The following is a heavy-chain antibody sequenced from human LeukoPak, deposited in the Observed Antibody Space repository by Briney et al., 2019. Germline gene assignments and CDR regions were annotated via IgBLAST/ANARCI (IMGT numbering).Heavy chain of an antibody. CDR1: GYTFADYH. J-gene: IGHJ6*03. V-gene: IGHV1-2*02. Sequence: ASVKVSCKASGYTFADYHMHWVRQAPGQGLEWMGWINPNNGVTKYAQKFQGRVTMTRDTSISTAYMELSRLRSDDTAVYYCAIPPAIHLVYMDVWGKGTTVTISS. CDR2: INPNNGVT. D-gene: IGHD2-2*02. CDR3: AIPPAIHLVYMDV.